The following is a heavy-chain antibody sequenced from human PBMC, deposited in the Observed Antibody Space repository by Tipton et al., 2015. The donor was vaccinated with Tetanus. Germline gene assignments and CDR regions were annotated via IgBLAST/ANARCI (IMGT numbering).Heavy chain of an antibody. J-gene: IGHJ4*02. V-gene: IGHV5-51*01. D-gene: IGHD3-9*01. CDR2: IYPDGFEP. Sequence: QLVQSGAEVKKAGESLKISCKGSGYSFSGYWIGWVRQMPGKGLEWMAIIYPDGFEPRYSPPFQGHVTISVDKSINTAYLQWDSLKASDTAIYYCAKGDPGNFDSWGQGTQVIVSS. CDR1: GYSFSGYW. CDR3: AKGDPGNFDS.